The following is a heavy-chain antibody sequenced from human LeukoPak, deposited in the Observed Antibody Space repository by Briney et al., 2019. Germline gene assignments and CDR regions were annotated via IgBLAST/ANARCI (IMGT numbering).Heavy chain of an antibody. J-gene: IGHJ4*02. CDR3: AIDRRGYCTNGVCYPYYFDY. CDR1: GGSISSYY. D-gene: IGHD2-8*01. V-gene: IGHV4-59*01. Sequence: SETLSLTCTVSGGSISSYYWSWIRQPPGKGLEWIGYIYYSGSTNYNPSLKSRVTISVDTSKNQFSLKLSSVTAADTAVYYCAIDRRGYCTNGVCYPYYFDYWGQGTLVTVSS. CDR2: IYYSGST.